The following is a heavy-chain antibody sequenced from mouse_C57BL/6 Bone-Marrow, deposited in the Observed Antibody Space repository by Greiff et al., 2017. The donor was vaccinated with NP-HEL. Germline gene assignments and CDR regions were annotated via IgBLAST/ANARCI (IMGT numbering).Heavy chain of an antibody. Sequence: EVQLVESGGGLVQPGGSLSLSCAASGFTFTDYYMSWVRQPPGKALEWLGFIRNKANGYTTEYSASVKGRFTISRDNSQIILYLQMNALRAEDSATYYCATTACFYAMDYWGQGTSVTVSS. CDR2: IRNKANGYTT. V-gene: IGHV7-3*01. D-gene: IGHD1-2*01. CDR1: GFTFTDYY. J-gene: IGHJ4*01. CDR3: ATTACFYAMDY.